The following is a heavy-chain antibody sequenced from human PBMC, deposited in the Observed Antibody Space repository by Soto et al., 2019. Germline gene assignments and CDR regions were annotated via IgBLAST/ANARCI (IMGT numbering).Heavy chain of an antibody. D-gene: IGHD2-15*01. CDR3: ARRVAATGIKRKKHDYYYGMDV. CDR2: IIPIFGTA. V-gene: IGHV1-69*06. CDR1: GGTFSSYA. J-gene: IGHJ6*02. Sequence: SVKVSCKASGGTFSSYAISWVRQAPGQGLEWMGGIIPIFGTANYAQKFQGRVTITADKSTSTAYMELSSLRSEDTAVYYCARRVAATGIKRKKHDYYYGMDVWGQGTTVTVSS.